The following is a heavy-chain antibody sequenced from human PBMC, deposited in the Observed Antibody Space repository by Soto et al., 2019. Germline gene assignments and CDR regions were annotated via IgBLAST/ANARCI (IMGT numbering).Heavy chain of an antibody. Sequence: GGSLRLSRAASGFTFSSYGMHWVRQAPGKGLEWVAVIWYDGSNKYYADSVKGRFTISRDNSKNTLYLQMNSLRAEDTAVYYCARYSGYDRPFDYWGQGTLVTVSS. D-gene: IGHD5-12*01. J-gene: IGHJ4*02. V-gene: IGHV3-33*01. CDR1: GFTFSSYG. CDR2: IWYDGSNK. CDR3: ARYSGYDRPFDY.